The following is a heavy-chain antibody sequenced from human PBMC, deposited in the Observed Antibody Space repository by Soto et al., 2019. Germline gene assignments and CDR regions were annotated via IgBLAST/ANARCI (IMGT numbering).Heavy chain of an antibody. V-gene: IGHV4-30-2*01. D-gene: IGHD3-3*01. CDR2: IYHSGST. Sequence: NPSETRSLTWAVSGGSISSGCYSWNWIRHQPGKGLEWMGYIYHSGSTYYNPSLKSRVTISVDRSKNQFSLKLSCVTAADTAVYYCARHDFWSGSTPIFDYWGQGTLVTVSS. CDR1: GGSISSGCYS. CDR3: ARHDFWSGSTPIFDY. J-gene: IGHJ4*02.